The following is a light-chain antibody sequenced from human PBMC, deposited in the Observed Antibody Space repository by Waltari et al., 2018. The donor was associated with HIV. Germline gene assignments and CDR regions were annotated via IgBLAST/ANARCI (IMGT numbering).Light chain of an antibody. CDR2: DVS. Sequence: PASVSGSPGQSITISCAVTRSDDGAYHSVPWYQQHPGKAPKVVIDDVSNRTARDSNRFSGSKSGNTDSQTISGRQAEDESDYYCNSYTNIIPFNWMFGGRTRLPVL. V-gene: IGLV2-14*03. CDR3: NSYTNIIPFNWM. CDR1: RSDDGAYHS. J-gene: IGLJ3*02.